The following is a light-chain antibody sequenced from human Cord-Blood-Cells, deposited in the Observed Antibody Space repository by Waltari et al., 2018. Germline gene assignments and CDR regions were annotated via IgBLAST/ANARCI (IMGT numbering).Light chain of an antibody. CDR1: QSISNY. V-gene: IGKV1-39*01. Sequence: DIQMTQSRSSLSASVGDRVTITCRASQSISNYLNWYQQKPGKAPKLQIYAASSLQSVDPSRFSGSESGTDFTLTIIILQPEDFATYYCQQIYSTLYPFGQLTKLGIK. CDR2: AAS. CDR3: QQIYSTLYP. J-gene: IGKJ2*01.